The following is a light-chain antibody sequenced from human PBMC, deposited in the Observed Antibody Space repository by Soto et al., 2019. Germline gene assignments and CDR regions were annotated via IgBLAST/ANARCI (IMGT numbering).Light chain of an antibody. J-gene: IGKJ5*01. CDR3: QQTDTTPIT. V-gene: IGKV1-39*01. CDR2: AAS. Sequence: DIQMTQSPSSLSASVGERVTITCRASQSISNYLNWYQQKPGKAPKLLIYAASSLQSGVPSRFSGSGSGTDFTLTISSLQPEDFATYFCQQTDTTPITFGQGTRLEIK. CDR1: QSISNY.